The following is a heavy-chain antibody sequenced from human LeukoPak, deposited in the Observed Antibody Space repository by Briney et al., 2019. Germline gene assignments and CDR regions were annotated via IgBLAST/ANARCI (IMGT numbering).Heavy chain of an antibody. CDR2: INSGGST. V-gene: IGHV3-66*02. CDR1: GFTVSSNY. D-gene: IGHD3-10*01. CDR3: TRDQRGPWRGGDYYYYMDV. Sequence: PGGSLRLSCAASGFTVSSNYMSWVRQAPGKGLEWVSFINSGGSTYCADSVKGRLTISRDNSKNTLYLQMNSLRAEYTAVYYCTRDQRGPWRGGDYYYYMDVWGKGTTVTVSS. J-gene: IGHJ6*03.